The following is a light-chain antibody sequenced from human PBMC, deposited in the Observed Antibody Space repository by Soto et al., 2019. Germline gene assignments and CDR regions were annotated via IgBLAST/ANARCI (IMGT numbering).Light chain of an antibody. J-gene: IGKJ1*01. CDR2: QAS. CDR1: QSISTW. V-gene: IGKV1-5*03. Sequence: DIQMTQSPSTLSASVGDRVTITCRASQSISTWLAWYQQKPGKAPNLLIYQASRLESGVPSRFSGGGSGTEFALTISSRQPDDFATYYCQKYNTYSRTFGQGTKVESK. CDR3: QKYNTYSRT.